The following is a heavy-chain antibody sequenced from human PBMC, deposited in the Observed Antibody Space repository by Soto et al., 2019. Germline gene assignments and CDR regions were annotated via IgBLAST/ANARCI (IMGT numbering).Heavy chain of an antibody. CDR2: IYYSGST. CDR1: GGSISISSYY. Sequence: SETLSLTCTVSGGSISISSYYWGCIRQPPGKGLEWIGSIYYSGSTYYNPSLKSRVTISVDTSKNQFSLKLSSVTAEDTAVYYCAKAAGSGSYYPTGVYYFDYWGQGTLVTVSS. D-gene: IGHD1-26*01. J-gene: IGHJ4*02. V-gene: IGHV4-39*07. CDR3: AKAAGSGSYYPTGVYYFDY.